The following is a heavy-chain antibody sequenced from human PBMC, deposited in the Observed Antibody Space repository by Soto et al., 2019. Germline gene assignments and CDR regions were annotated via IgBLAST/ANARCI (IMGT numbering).Heavy chain of an antibody. Sequence: GASVKVSCKASGGTFSSYTISWVRQAPGQGLEWMGRIIPILGIANYAQKFQGRVTITADKSTSKAYMELSSLRSEDTAVYYCANILSPIRYSGYDSLDYWGQGTLVTVSS. D-gene: IGHD5-12*01. CDR1: GGTFSSYT. CDR2: IIPILGIA. CDR3: ANILSPIRYSGYDSLDY. V-gene: IGHV1-69*02. J-gene: IGHJ4*02.